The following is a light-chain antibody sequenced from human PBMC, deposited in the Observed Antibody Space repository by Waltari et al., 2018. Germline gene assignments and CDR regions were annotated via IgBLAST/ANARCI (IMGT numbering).Light chain of an antibody. J-gene: IGKJ2*01. V-gene: IGKV2-30*01. CDR2: KVS. Sequence: DVVMTQSPLSLPVTLGQPASISCGSSQSLVYSDGNIYLNWFQLRPGQSPRSLINKVSTRDSGVPDRFSGSGSGTDFTLKISRVEAEDVGVYYCMQSIQLPYTFGQGTKLEIK. CDR3: MQSIQLPYT. CDR1: QSLVYSDGNIY.